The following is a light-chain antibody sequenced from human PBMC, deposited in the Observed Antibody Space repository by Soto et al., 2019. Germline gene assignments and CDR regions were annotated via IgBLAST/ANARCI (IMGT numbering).Light chain of an antibody. Sequence: DMEMTQSPSSLSASVGDRVTITCRASQSIGNYLNWYQHKPGKVPKLLIYAASSLQSGVPTRFSGSGSGTDFTLTINSLQPEGFATYYCQQSYGTPLTFGGGTKIEIK. CDR3: QQSYGTPLT. CDR2: AAS. V-gene: IGKV1-39*01. J-gene: IGKJ4*01. CDR1: QSIGNY.